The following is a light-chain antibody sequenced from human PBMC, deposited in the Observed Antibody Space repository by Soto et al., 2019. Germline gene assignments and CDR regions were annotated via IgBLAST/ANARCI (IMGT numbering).Light chain of an antibody. CDR3: QQRNNWRDT. J-gene: IGKJ5*01. CDR1: QSVSNY. V-gene: IGKV3-11*01. CDR2: ETS. Sequence: EIVMTQSPATLSVSPVERATLSCMASQSVSNYLSWYQQKPGLAPRLLMYETSRRATGIPARFSGSGSGTDFTLTISSLEPEDFAVYYCQQRNNWRDTFGQGTRLEIK.